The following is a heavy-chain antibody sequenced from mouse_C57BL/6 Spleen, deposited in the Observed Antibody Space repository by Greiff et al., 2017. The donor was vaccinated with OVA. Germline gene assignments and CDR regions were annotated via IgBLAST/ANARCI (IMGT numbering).Heavy chain of an antibody. D-gene: IGHD3-2*02. Sequence: QVQLQQPGAELVKPGASVKMSCKASGYTFTSYWITWVKQRPRQGLEWIGDIYPGSGSTNYNEKFKSKATLTVDTSSSTTYMQLSSLTSEDSAVYYCARGIDSSGPLDYWGQGTTLTVSS. J-gene: IGHJ2*01. CDR1: GYTFTSYW. CDR2: IYPGSGST. CDR3: ARGIDSSGPLDY. V-gene: IGHV1-55*01.